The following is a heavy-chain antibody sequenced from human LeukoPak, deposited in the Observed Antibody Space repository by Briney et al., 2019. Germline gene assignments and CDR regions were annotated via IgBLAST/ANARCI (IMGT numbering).Heavy chain of an antibody. CDR1: GFTFSSYS. V-gene: IGHV3-48*02. Sequence: GGSLRLSCAASGFTFSSYSMNWVRQAPGKGLEWVSYITSSSSTRYYAVSVKGRFTISRDNAKNSLYLRMNSLRDEDTAVYYCARDYYDSSGHYYVDYWGQGTLVTVSS. CDR3: ARDYYDSSGHYYVDY. D-gene: IGHD3-22*01. J-gene: IGHJ4*02. CDR2: ITSSSSTR.